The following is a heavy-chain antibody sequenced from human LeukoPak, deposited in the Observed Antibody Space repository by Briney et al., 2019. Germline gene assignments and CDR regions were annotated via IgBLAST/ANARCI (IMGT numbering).Heavy chain of an antibody. J-gene: IGHJ6*02. CDR3: ASELVTQRAYYYYYYGIDV. V-gene: IGHV1-69*13. D-gene: IGHD3-9*01. CDR2: IIPIFGTA. CDR1: GGTFSSYA. Sequence: ASVKVSCKASGGTFSSYAISWVRQAPGQGLEWMGGIIPIFGTANYAQKFQGRVTITADESTSTAYMELSSLRSEDTAVYYCASELVTQRAYYYYYYGIDVWGQGTTVTVSS.